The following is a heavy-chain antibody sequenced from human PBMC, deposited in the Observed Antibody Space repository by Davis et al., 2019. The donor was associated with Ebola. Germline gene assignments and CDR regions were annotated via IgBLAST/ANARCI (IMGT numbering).Heavy chain of an antibody. CDR2: INPSGGST. V-gene: IGHV1-46*01. CDR1: GYTFTSYY. D-gene: IGHD6-13*01. J-gene: IGHJ4*02. Sequence: ASVKVSCQASGYTFTSYYMHWVRQAPGQGLEWLGIINPSGGSTSYAQKFQGRVTMTRDTSTSTVYMELSSLRSEDTAVYYCARSRKAAAGTWSLFDYWGQGTLVTVSS. CDR3: ARSRKAAAGTWSLFDY.